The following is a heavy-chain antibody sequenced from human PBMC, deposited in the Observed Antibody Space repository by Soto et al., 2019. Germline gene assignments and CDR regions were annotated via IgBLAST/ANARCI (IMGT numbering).Heavy chain of an antibody. D-gene: IGHD3-22*01. CDR2: ISYDGRKK. Sequence: LGGSLRLSCAASGFILSSFAIHWVRQAPGKGLEWAAVISYDGRKKYYADSMKGRFTISRDNSKNTLYLQMNSLSADDTAVYYCARQDHSGSGWFDTWGQGTLVTVSS. CDR3: ARQDHSGSGWFDT. J-gene: IGHJ5*02. V-gene: IGHV3-30*04. CDR1: GFILSSFA.